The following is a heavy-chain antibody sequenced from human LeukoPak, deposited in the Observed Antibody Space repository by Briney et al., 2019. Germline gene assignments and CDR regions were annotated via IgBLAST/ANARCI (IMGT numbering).Heavy chain of an antibody. CDR3: ARVIDSYGYYNPRGFDY. CDR1: GFTFSSYA. Sequence: GGSLRLSCAASGFTFSSYAMHWVSQAPGKGLEWVAVISYDGSNKYYADSVKGRFTISRDNSKNTLYLQMNSLRAEDTAVYYCARVIDSYGYYNPRGFDYWGQGTLVTVSS. D-gene: IGHD1-26*01. CDR2: ISYDGSNK. V-gene: IGHV3-30-3*01. J-gene: IGHJ4*02.